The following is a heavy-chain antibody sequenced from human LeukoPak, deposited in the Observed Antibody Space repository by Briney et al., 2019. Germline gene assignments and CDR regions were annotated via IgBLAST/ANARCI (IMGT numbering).Heavy chain of an antibody. V-gene: IGHV1-18*01. CDR3: AREFSSGWHNFDY. D-gene: IGHD6-19*01. J-gene: IGHJ4*02. CDR1: GYTFASYG. CDR2: ISAYNGNT. Sequence: ASVTVSCKASGYTFASYGVSWVRQAPGQGLEWMGWISAYNGNTNYAQNLQGRVTMTTDKSTSTAYMELRSLRSDDTAVYYCAREFSSGWHNFDYWGQGTLVTVSS.